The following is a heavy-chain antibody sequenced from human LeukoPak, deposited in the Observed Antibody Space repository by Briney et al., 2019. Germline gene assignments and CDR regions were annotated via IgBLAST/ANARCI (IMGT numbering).Heavy chain of an antibody. CDR3: ARARIIALRGITNMGFDP. V-gene: IGHV7-4-1*02. J-gene: IGHJ5*02. D-gene: IGHD3-10*01. CDR1: GYTFTSYA. CDR2: INTDTGNS. Sequence: ASVKVSCRASGYTFTSYAINWVRQAPGQGLEWMGWINTDTGNSTFAQDFTGRFVFSLETSVSTAYLQINNLKAEDTAVYYCARARIIALRGITNMGFDPWGQGTLVTVSS.